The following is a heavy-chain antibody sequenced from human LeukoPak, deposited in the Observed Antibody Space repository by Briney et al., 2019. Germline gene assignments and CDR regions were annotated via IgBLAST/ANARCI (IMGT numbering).Heavy chain of an antibody. V-gene: IGHV1-2*02. CDR3: ARADQLLLPIWFDP. CDR1: GYTFTGYY. CDR2: INPSSGGT. D-gene: IGHD2-2*01. Sequence: ASVKVSCKASGYTFTGYYMHWVRQAPGQGLEWMGWINPSSGGTNYAQKFQGRVTMTRDTSISTAYMELSRLRSDDTAVYYCARADQLLLPIWFDPWGQGTWSPSPQ. J-gene: IGHJ5*02.